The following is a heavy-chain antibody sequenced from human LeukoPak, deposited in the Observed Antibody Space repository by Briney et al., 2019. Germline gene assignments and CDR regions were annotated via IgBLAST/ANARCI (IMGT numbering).Heavy chain of an antibody. J-gene: IGHJ3*02. CDR2: INPKNADT. V-gene: IGHV1-2*02. Sequence: ASVRVSCKASGYTFTAYYIHWVRQAPGQGLEWMGWINPKNADTDYAQNFRGRVIMTRDTSISTVYMELSRLRSDDTAVYYCARDEGSSSVNALDIWGQGTMITGSS. CDR1: GYTFTAYY. CDR3: ARDEGSSSVNALDI. D-gene: IGHD6-6*01.